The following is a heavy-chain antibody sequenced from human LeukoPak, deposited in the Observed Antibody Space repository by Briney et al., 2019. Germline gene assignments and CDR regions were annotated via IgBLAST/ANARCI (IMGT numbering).Heavy chain of an antibody. J-gene: IGHJ5*02. CDR2: MYHGGTT. CDR3: VRQQVSGWYLNWLDP. Sequence: SETLSLTCTVSGYSISSGYYWGWVRQAPGKGLGWIGTMYHGGTTYCGPSLKSRVTISIDTSRNQFSLKMTSVTVEDTAFYYCVRQQVSGWYLNWLDPWGQGTLVTVSS. D-gene: IGHD6-19*01. V-gene: IGHV4-38-2*02. CDR1: GYSISSGYY.